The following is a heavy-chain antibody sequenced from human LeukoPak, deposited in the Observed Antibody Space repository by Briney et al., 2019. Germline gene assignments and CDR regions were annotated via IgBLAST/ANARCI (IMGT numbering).Heavy chain of an antibody. Sequence: GGSLRLSCAASGFTFSDYYMSWIRQAPGKGLEWVSYISSSGSTIYYADSVKGRFTISRDNAENSLYLQMNSLRAEDTAVYYCAREAPAGYYFDSWGQGTLVTVSS. D-gene: IGHD6-13*01. CDR1: GFTFSDYY. CDR2: ISSSGSTI. CDR3: AREAPAGYYFDS. J-gene: IGHJ4*02. V-gene: IGHV3-11*04.